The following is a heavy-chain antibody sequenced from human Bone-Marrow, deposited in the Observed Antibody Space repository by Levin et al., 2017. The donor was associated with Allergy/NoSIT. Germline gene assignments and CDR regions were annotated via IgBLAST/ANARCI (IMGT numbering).Heavy chain of an antibody. D-gene: IGHD5-12*01. CDR2: IYYSGST. J-gene: IGHJ4*02. CDR3: ARRSSGYWTY. CDR1: GGSISSSSYY. Sequence: SETLSLTCTVSGGSISSSSYYWGWIRQPPGKGLEWIGSIYYSGSTYYNPSLKSRVTISVDTSKNQFSLKLSSVTAADTAVYYCARRSSGYWTYWGQGTLVTVSS. V-gene: IGHV4-39*01.